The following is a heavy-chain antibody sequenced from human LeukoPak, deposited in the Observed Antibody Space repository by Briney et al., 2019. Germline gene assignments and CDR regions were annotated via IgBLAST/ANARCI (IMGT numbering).Heavy chain of an antibody. V-gene: IGHV4-59*01. Sequence: SETLSLTCTVSGGSISSYYWSWIRQPPGKGLEWIGYIYYSGSTNYNPSLKSRVTISVDTSKNQFSLKLSSVTAADTAVYYCARGESPGYSSSWGYWGQGPLVTVSS. CDR2: IYYSGST. CDR1: GGSISSYY. D-gene: IGHD6-13*01. J-gene: IGHJ4*02. CDR3: ARGESPGYSSSWGY.